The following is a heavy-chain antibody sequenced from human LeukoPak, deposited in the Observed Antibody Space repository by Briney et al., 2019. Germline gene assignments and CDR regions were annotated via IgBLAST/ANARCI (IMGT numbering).Heavy chain of an antibody. J-gene: IGHJ4*02. CDR1: GGSISSGGYY. CDR2: INHSGST. V-gene: IGHV4-39*07. Sequence: PSETLSLTCTVSGGSISSGGYYWSWIRQPPGKGLEWIGEINHSGSTNYNPSLKSRVTISVDTSKNQFSLKLSSVTAADTAVYYCARNMIVVSHGASYDYWGQGTLVTVSS. D-gene: IGHD3-22*01. CDR3: ARNMIVVSHGASYDY.